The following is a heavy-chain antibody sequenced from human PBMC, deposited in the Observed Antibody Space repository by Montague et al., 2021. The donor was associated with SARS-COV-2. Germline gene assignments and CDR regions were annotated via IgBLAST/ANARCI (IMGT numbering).Heavy chain of an antibody. Sequence: TLSLTCTVSDGSISSTSYYWGWIRQPAGKGLEWIGHIYRTVITIYNPSLKSRVTISVDLSKNQFSLKMTSVTAADTAVYYCARDPHDYGWFDPWGQGTLVTVSS. D-gene: IGHD4-17*01. CDR2: IYRTVIT. J-gene: IGHJ5*02. CDR1: DGSISSTSYY. CDR3: ARDPHDYGWFDP. V-gene: IGHV4-61*09.